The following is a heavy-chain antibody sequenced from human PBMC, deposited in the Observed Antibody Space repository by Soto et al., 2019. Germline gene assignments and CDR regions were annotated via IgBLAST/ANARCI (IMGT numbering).Heavy chain of an antibody. CDR1: GSALTTYT. V-gene: IGHV3-21*01. Sequence: PGGSLRRSCVASGSALTTYTMNWVRQGPGTGLEWVSSINGRSNYKYYSDSVKGRFTVSRDNAQNSLFLQMSRLGPEDTAVYYCVREDGVVGASSALDSWGQGTLVTVSS. J-gene: IGHJ4*02. CDR3: VREDGVVGASSALDS. CDR2: INGRSNYK. D-gene: IGHD1-26*01.